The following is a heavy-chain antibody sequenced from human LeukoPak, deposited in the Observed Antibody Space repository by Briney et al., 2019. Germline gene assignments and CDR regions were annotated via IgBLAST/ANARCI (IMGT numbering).Heavy chain of an antibody. D-gene: IGHD4-17*01. V-gene: IGHV4-59*08. CDR2: LSNSGST. CDR1: GGSISSYY. Sequence: SETLSLTCTVSGGSISSYYWSWTRQPPGKGLEWIGYLSNSGSTKYNPSLKSRVTVSVDTSKNQFSLKLSSVTAADTAVYYCARHDYGAYRECFDSWGQGTLVTVSS. J-gene: IGHJ4*02. CDR3: ARHDYGAYRECFDS.